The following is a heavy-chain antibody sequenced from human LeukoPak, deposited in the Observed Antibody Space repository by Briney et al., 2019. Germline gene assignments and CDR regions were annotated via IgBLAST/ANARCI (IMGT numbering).Heavy chain of an antibody. J-gene: IGHJ4*02. CDR2: INPKSGGT. CDR1: GYTFSAYC. Sequence: ASVKVSCKASGYTFSAYCMHWVRQAPGQGLEWMGWINPKSGGTNYAQKFQDRVTMTRDTSISTAYMELSRLRSDDTAVYYRARVGSLARYCSSTSCYAYWGQGTLVTVSS. D-gene: IGHD2-2*01. CDR3: ARVGSLARYCSSTSCYAY. V-gene: IGHV1-2*02.